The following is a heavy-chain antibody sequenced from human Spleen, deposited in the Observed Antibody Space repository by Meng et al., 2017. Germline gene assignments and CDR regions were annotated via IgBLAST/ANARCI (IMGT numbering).Heavy chain of an antibody. CDR1: GGTLSSSV. D-gene: IGHD2-21*01. V-gene: IGHV1-69*01. J-gene: IGHJ4*02. CDR2: IIPFLGTA. Sequence: QVYLEQTGAYVNRPGFSVKVSCNASGGTLSSSVFSCVRQAPGHGLEWMGGIIPFLGTANYVLNFQGRVTIPADESTSSAYMAVSDLRSEDTAVYYCARGWAYCGAECITFDDWGQGTLVTVSS. CDR3: ARGWAYCGAECITFDD.